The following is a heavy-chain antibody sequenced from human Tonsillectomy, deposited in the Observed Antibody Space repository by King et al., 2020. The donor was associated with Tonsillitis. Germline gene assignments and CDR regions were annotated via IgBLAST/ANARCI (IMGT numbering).Heavy chain of an antibody. CDR2: ISSSSSTI. CDR1: GFSFSTYS. D-gene: IGHD5-18*01. CDR3: ARDHRGFIQYFGY. V-gene: IGHV3-48*01. Sequence: VQLVESGGGLVQPGGSLRLSCAASGFSFSTYSMNWVRQAPGKGLEWVSYISSSSSTIYYADSVKGRVTISRDNAKNSLYLQMNSLRAEDTAVYYCARDHRGFIQYFGYWGQGTLVTVSS. J-gene: IGHJ4*02.